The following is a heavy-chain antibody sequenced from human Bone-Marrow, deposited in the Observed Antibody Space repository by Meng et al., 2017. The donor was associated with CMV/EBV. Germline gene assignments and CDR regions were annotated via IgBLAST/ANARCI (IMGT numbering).Heavy chain of an antibody. CDR2: ISYDGSNK. J-gene: IGHJ3*02. CDR1: GFTFSSYA. CDR3: ARGRFLEWSNAFDI. D-gene: IGHD3-3*01. V-gene: IGHV3-30*04. Sequence: GGSLRLSCAASGFTFSSYAMHWVRQAPGKGLEWVAVISYDGSNKYYADSVKGRFTISRDNSKNTLYLQMNSLRAEDTAVYYCARGRFLEWSNAFDIWGQGTMVTV.